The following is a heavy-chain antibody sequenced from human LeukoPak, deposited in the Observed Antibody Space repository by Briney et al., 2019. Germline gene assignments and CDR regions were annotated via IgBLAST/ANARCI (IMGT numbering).Heavy chain of an antibody. CDR2: VDTSGNT. CDR1: SDSISSYY. D-gene: IGHD6-19*01. V-gene: IGHV4-4*07. CDR3: ARDQQQWLGPFDY. Sequence: PSETLSLTCTVSSDSISSYYWSWIRQPAGKGLEWIGRVDTSGNTSYNPSLKSRVTMSVDTSKNQFSLRLTSVTAADTAVYYCARDQQQWLGPFDYWGQGTLVTVSS. J-gene: IGHJ4*02.